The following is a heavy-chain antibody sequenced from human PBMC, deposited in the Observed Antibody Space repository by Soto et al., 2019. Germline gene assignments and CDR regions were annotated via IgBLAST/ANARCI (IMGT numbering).Heavy chain of an antibody. D-gene: IGHD3-10*01. CDR2: MNPNSGNT. CDR1: GYTFTSYD. J-gene: IGHJ6*03. V-gene: IGHV1-8*01. CDR3: ARGDGSGANYYYYYMDV. Sequence: QVQLVQSGAEVKKPGASVKVSCKASGYTFTSYDINWVRQATGQGLEWMGWMNPNSGNTGYAQEFQGRVNMTRNTSINTGYMELSSLRSEDTAVYYCARGDGSGANYYYYYMDVWGKGTTVTVSS.